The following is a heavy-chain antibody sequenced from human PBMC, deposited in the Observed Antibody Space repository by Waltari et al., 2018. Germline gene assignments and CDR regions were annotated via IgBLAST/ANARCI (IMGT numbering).Heavy chain of an antibody. D-gene: IGHD3-3*01. CDR1: GGTFSSYA. CDR2: IIPIFGTA. V-gene: IGHV1-69*01. Sequence: QVQLVQSGAEVKKPGSSVKVSCKASGGTFSSYAISWVRQAPGQGLEWMGGIIPIFGTANDAQKFQGRVTITADESTSTAYMELSSLRSEDTAVYYCARGYDFWSGYSDYYGMDVWGQGTTVTVSS. CDR3: ARGYDFWSGYSDYYGMDV. J-gene: IGHJ6*02.